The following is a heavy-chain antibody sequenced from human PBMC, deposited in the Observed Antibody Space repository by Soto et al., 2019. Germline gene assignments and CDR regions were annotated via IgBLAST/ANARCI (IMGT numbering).Heavy chain of an antibody. CDR2: ISYDGSNK. V-gene: IGHV3-30-3*01. CDR3: ARGTTTSAFSAMDV. D-gene: IGHD1-1*01. J-gene: IGHJ6*02. CDR1: GFTFSNNA. Sequence: QVQLVESGGGVVQPGRSLRLSCAASGFTFSNNAMDWVRQAPGKGLERVAVISYDGSNKYIAESVKGRFTISRDNSKNTLFLQMNSRRAEDTAVYYCARGTTTSAFSAMDVWGQGTTVTVSS.